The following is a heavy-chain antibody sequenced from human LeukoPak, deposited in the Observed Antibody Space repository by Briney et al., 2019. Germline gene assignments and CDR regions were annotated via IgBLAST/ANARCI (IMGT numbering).Heavy chain of an antibody. CDR1: GGSISSDNW. Sequence: SETLSLTCTVSGGSISSDNWWSWVRQPPGKGLEWIGEIYPSGSTNYNPSLKSRVSMSVEKSKNQFSLRLNSVTAADTAMYYCAREAARRYYFDYWGQGTLVTVSS. V-gene: IGHV4-4*02. CDR2: IYPSGST. J-gene: IGHJ4*02. D-gene: IGHD2-15*01. CDR3: AREAARRYYFDY.